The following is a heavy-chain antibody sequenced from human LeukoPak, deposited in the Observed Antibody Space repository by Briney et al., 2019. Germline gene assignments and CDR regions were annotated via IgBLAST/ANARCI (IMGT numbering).Heavy chain of an antibody. D-gene: IGHD3-22*01. CDR3: ASQVSYYDSSGYYAFDY. V-gene: IGHV3-74*01. Sequence: GGSLRLSCAASGFTFSTYWMHWVRQAPGKGLVWVSRINSDGSVINYADSVKGRFTISRDNAKNTLYLQMNSLRAEDTAVYYCASQVSYYDSSGYYAFDYWGQGTLVTVSS. CDR2: INSDGSVI. CDR1: GFTFSTYW. J-gene: IGHJ4*02.